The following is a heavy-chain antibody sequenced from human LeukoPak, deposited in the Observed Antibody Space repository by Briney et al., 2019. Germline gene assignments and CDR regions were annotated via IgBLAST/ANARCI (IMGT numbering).Heavy chain of an antibody. Sequence: SETLSLTCAVYGGSFSGYYWSWIRQPPGKGLEWIGEINHSGSTNYNPSLKSRVTISVDTSKNQFSLKLGSVTAADTAVYYCARDLPYDFRSDYWGQGTLVTVSS. CDR2: INHSGST. V-gene: IGHV4-34*01. D-gene: IGHD3-3*01. CDR3: ARDLPYDFRSDY. J-gene: IGHJ4*02. CDR1: GGSFSGYY.